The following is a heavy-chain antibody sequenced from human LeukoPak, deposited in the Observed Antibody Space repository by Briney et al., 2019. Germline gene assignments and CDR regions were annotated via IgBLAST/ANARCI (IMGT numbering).Heavy chain of an antibody. J-gene: IGHJ4*02. V-gene: IGHV3-74*01. D-gene: IGHD2-2*01. CDR2: IYIDGSST. CDR3: ARGASARQDS. Sequence: GGSLRLSCAASGFTFSTYWMHWVRQAPGKGLVWVSRIYIDGSSTNYADSVKGRFTISRDNAKNTLYLEMNSLRAEDTAVYYCARGASARQDSWGQGTLVTVSS. CDR1: GFTFSTYW.